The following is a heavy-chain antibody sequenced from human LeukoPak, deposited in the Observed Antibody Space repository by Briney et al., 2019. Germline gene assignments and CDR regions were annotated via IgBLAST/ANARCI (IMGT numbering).Heavy chain of an antibody. CDR2: ISSNGGNT. CDR1: GFTFSSYA. V-gene: IGHV3-64D*09. J-gene: IGHJ4*02. D-gene: IGHD6-19*01. CDR3: VKAAGYSSGWRYYFDY. Sequence: GGSLRLSCSASGFTFSSYAMHWVRQAPGKGLEYVSAISSNGGNTYYADSVKGRFTISRDNSKNTLYLQMSSLRAEDTAVYYCVKAAGYSSGWRYYFDYWGQGTLVTVSS.